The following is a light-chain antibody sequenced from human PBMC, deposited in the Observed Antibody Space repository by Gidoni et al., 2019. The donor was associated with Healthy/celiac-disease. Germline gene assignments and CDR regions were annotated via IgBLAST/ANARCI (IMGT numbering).Light chain of an antibody. V-gene: IGLV3-19*01. J-gene: IGLJ1*01. Sequence: SSELTQDPAVSVALGQTVRITCQGDSLRSYYASWYQQKPGQAPVLVIYGKNNRPSGIPDRFSGSSSGNTASVTITGAQAEDEADYYCNSRDSSGNLYVFGTGTKVTVL. CDR2: GKN. CDR1: SLRSYY. CDR3: NSRDSSGNLYV.